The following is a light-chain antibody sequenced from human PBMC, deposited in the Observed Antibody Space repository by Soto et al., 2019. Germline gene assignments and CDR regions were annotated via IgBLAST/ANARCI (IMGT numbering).Light chain of an antibody. CDR1: QSVSNNY. J-gene: IGKJ1*01. Sequence: EIVLTQSPGTLSLSPGERSTLAVMSSQSVSNNYLAWYQQKPGQAPRLLIYGASSRATGIPDRFSGSGSGTDFTLTISRLEPEDFAVYYCQQYGSSRETFGQGTKVDIK. CDR2: GAS. V-gene: IGKV3-20*01. CDR3: QQYGSSRET.